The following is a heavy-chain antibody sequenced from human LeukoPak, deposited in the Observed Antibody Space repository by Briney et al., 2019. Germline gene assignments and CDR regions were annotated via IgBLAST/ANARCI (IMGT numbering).Heavy chain of an antibody. V-gene: IGHV4-39*07. CDR3: ARGYYYYGSGSYYRSWYFDY. J-gene: IGHJ4*02. Sequence: SETLSLTCTVSGGSISSSSYYWGWIRQPPGKGLEWIGSIYYSGSTYYNPSLKSRVTISVDTSKSQFSLKLSSVTAADTAVYYCARGYYYYGSGSYYRSWYFDYWGQGTLVTVSS. CDR1: GGSISSSSYY. D-gene: IGHD3-10*01. CDR2: IYYSGST.